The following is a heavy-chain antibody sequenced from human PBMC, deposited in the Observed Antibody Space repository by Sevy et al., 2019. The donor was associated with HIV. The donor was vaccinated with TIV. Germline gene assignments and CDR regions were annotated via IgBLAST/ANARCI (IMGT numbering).Heavy chain of an antibody. Sequence: SETLSLTCAVSGYSISSGYYWGWIRQSPGKGLEWIGSIYESGRTFYNPSLESRVTMSVDTSKNQFSLKLNSMTAVDTAVYYCARLRDILVIPAGGYFDYWGQGTLVTVSS. CDR2: IYESGRT. CDR3: ARLRDILVIPAGGYFDY. J-gene: IGHJ4*02. CDR1: GYSISSGYY. D-gene: IGHD2-2*01. V-gene: IGHV4-38-2*01.